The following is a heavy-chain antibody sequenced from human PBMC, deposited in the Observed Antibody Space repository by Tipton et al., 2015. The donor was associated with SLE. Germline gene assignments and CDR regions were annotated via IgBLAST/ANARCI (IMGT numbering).Heavy chain of an antibody. D-gene: IGHD3-10*01. CDR3: ARLGVAEGI. CDR2: IYTSGST. Sequence: TLSLTCTVSGGSISSGSYYWSWIRQPAGKGLEWIGRIYTSGSTNYNPSLKRRVTISVDTSKNQFSLKLSSVTAADTAVYYCARLGVAEGIWGQGTMVTVSS. J-gene: IGHJ3*02. V-gene: IGHV4-61*02. CDR1: GGSISSGSYY.